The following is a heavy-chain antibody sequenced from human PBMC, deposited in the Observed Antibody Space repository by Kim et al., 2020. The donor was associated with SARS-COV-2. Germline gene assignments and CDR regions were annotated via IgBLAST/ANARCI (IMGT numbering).Heavy chain of an antibody. CDR2: INHSGNT. Sequence: SETLSLTCAVYGGSFSGYYWNWIRQPPGKGLEWIGEINHSGNTNSNPFLKSRVTISVDTSKNQFSLKLSAVTAADTAVYYCASGTNALGIAVAGTYFVYSGAGTLVTVSS. V-gene: IGHV4-34*01. D-gene: IGHD6-19*01. CDR3: ASGTNALGIAVAGTYFVY. CDR1: GGSFSGYY. J-gene: IGHJ4*02.